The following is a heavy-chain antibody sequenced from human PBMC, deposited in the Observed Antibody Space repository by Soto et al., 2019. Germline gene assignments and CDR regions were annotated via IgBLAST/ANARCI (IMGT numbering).Heavy chain of an antibody. CDR3: ARSKADYVWGSYREIDY. CDR2: ISAYNGNT. J-gene: IGHJ4*02. V-gene: IGHV1-18*01. D-gene: IGHD3-16*02. Sequence: QVQLVQSGAEVKKPGASVKVSCKASGYTFTSYGISWVRQAPGQGLEWMGWISAYNGNTNYAQKLQGRVTMTTDTSTSATYMELRSLTSDVTAVYYCARSKADYVWGSYREIDYWGQGTLVTVSS. CDR1: GYTFTSYG.